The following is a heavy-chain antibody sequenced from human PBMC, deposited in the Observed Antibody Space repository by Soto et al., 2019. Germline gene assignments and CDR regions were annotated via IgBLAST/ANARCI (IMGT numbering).Heavy chain of an antibody. CDR3: AKDFGVLGVAFDI. V-gene: IGHV3-23*01. J-gene: IGHJ3*02. CDR1: GFTFSSYA. Sequence: EVQLLESGGGLVQPGGSLRLSCAASGFTFSSYAMSWVRQAPGKGLEWVSAISGSGGSTYYADAVKGRFTIARDNSKNTLYLQMNSLRAEDTAVYYGAKDFGVLGVAFDIWGQGTMVTVSS. D-gene: IGHD3-10*01. CDR2: ISGSGGST.